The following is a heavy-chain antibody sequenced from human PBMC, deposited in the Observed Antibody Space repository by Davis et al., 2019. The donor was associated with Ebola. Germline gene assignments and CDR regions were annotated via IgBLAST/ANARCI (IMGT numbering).Heavy chain of an antibody. Sequence: SETLSLTCSVSGGSIRSSSYYWSWIRQPPGKGLEWIGEINHNGSTNYNPSLKSRVTISVDTSKNQFSLKLSSVTAADTAVYYCASDHNYDSSGYNGMDVWGQGTTVTVSS. CDR3: ASDHNYDSSGYNGMDV. V-gene: IGHV4-39*07. D-gene: IGHD3-22*01. J-gene: IGHJ6*02. CDR2: INHNGST. CDR1: GGSIRSSSYY.